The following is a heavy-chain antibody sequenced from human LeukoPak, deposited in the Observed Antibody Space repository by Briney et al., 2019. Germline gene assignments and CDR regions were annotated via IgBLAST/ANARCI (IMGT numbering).Heavy chain of an antibody. CDR3: ARRSGIAVAGAFDY. CDR1: GFIVSSNN. J-gene: IGHJ4*02. CDR2: IYGGDNT. V-gene: IGHV3-53*01. Sequence: GGSLRLSCAVSGFIVSSNNMSWVRQAPGKGLDWVSLIYGGDNTKYADSVKGRFTISRDNSKNTLYLQMNSLRAEDTAVYYCARRSGIAVAGAFDYWGQGTLVTVSS. D-gene: IGHD6-19*01.